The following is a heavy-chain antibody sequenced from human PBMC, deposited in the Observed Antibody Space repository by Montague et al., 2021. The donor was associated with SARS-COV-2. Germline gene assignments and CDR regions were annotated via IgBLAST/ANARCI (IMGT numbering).Heavy chain of an antibody. J-gene: IGHJ3*01. CDR3: AREGGRFQHWLRGDDAYAL. CDR1: GGSISDGGYS. V-gene: IGHV4-31*03. D-gene: IGHD3-9*01. CDR2: IYYSGST. Sequence: TLSLTCTVSGGSISDGGYSWTWIRQLPGKGLEWIGCIYYSGSTFYNPSLKSRLTISVDTSKNQFSLKLSSVTAADTAVYYYAREGGRFQHWLRGDDAYALWGQGTMHTVS.